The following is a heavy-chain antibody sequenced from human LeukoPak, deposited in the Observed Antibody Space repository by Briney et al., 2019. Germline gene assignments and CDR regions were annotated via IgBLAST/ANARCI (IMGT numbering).Heavy chain of an antibody. CDR1: GFTFSSYW. D-gene: IGHD2-15*01. Sequence: GGSLRLSCAASGFTFSSYWMSWVRQAPGKGLEWVANIKQDGSEKYYVDSVKGRFTISRDNAKNSLYLQMNSLRAEDTAVYYCARVMDIVVVVAAEGAFDIWGQGTMVTVSS. V-gene: IGHV3-7*01. CDR3: ARVMDIVVVVAAEGAFDI. J-gene: IGHJ3*02. CDR2: IKQDGSEK.